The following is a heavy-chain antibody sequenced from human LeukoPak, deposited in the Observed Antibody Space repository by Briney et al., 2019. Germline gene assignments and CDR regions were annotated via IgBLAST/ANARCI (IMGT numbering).Heavy chain of an antibody. CDR2: IGTAGDT. V-gene: IGHV3-13*01. J-gene: IGHJ4*02. CDR1: GFTFSSYD. D-gene: IGHD3-10*01. Sequence: GGSLRLSCAASGFTFSSYDMHWVRQATGKGLEWVSAIGTAGDTYYPGSVKGRFTISRENAKNSLYLQMNSLRAEDTAVYYCARDYGSGSYYVYWGQGTLVTVSS. CDR3: ARDYGSGSYYVY.